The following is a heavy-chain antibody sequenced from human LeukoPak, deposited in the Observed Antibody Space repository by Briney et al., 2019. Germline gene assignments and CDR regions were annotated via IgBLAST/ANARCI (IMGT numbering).Heavy chain of an antibody. J-gene: IGHJ6*02. D-gene: IGHD3-16*01. V-gene: IGHV4-59*01. CDR2: VYYSGNT. CDR1: GGSISTYY. CDR3: ARGRVRGTQDV. Sequence: SETLSLTCAVSGGSISTYYWTWIRQPPGKGLEWIGYVYYSGNTNYNPSLKSRLTISVDTSKNQFTLQLKSVTAADTAVYYCARGRVRGTQDVWGQGTTVTVSS.